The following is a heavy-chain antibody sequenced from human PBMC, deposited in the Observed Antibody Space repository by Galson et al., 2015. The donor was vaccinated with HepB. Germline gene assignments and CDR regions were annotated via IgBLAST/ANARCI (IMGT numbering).Heavy chain of an antibody. J-gene: IGHJ2*01. Sequence: SLRLSCAASGFTFSSYWMHWVRHAPGKGLVWVSRINSDGSSTSYADSVKGRFTISRDNAKNTLYLQMNSLRTEDTAVYYCARGGYYDFWSGYYTYWYFDLWGRGTLVTVSS. CDR3: ARGGYYDFWSGYYTYWYFDL. CDR1: GFTFSSYW. V-gene: IGHV3-74*01. D-gene: IGHD3-3*01. CDR2: INSDGSST.